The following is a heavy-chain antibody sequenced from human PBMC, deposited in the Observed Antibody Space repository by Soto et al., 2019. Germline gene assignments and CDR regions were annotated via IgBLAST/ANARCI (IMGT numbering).Heavy chain of an antibody. CDR2: IDPSDSYT. CDR1: GYSFTSYW. Sequence: PGESLKISCKGSGYSFTSYWISWVRQMPGKGLEWMGRIDPSDSYTNYSPSFQGHVTISADKSISTAYLQWSSLKASDTAMYYCARREVTYYYGSGRYYFDYWGQGTLVTVSS. J-gene: IGHJ4*02. CDR3: ARREVTYYYGSGRYYFDY. V-gene: IGHV5-10-1*01. D-gene: IGHD3-10*01.